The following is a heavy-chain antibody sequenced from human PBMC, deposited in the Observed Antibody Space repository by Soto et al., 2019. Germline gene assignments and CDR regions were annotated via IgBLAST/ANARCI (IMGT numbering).Heavy chain of an antibody. CDR3: ARSGLIAAAAATSRRGVGFDWNYYYMDV. CDR2: ISAYNGNT. Sequence: ASVKVSCKASGYTFTSYGISWVRQAPGQGLEWMGWISAYNGNTNYAQKLQGRVTMTTDTSTSTAYMELRSLRSDDTAVYYCARSGLIAAAAATSRRGVGFDWNYYYMDVWGKGTTVTVSS. CDR1: GYTFTSYG. D-gene: IGHD6-13*01. J-gene: IGHJ6*03. V-gene: IGHV1-18*01.